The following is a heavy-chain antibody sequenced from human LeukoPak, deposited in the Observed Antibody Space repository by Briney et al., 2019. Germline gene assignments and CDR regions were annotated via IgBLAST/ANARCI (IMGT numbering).Heavy chain of an antibody. D-gene: IGHD4-17*01. V-gene: IGHV1-3*04. CDR3: ARVLGYGDYFDY. CDR1: GYTFTGYA. Sequence: GASVKVSCKASGYTFTGYAMHWVRQAPGQRLEWMGWINTGNGDTKYSQKFQGRVTITRDTSASTAYMELSSLRSEDTAVYYCARVLGYGDYFDYWGQGTLVTVSS. J-gene: IGHJ4*02. CDR2: INTGNGDT.